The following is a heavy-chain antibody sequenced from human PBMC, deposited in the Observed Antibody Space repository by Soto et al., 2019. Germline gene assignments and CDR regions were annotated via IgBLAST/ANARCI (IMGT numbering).Heavy chain of an antibody. J-gene: IGHJ5*02. CDR2: INPRADST. CDR3: AREFPSAYWFDP. CDR1: GYPFINFY. V-gene: IGHV1-46*01. D-gene: IGHD3-16*01. Sequence: ASVKVSCKTSGYPFINFYVHWVRQAPGQGLEWLGNINPRADSTVYAPKFEDRVSMTRDTSTSTVYMELCSLTSDDTAMYYCAREFPSAYWFDPWGHGTLVTVSS.